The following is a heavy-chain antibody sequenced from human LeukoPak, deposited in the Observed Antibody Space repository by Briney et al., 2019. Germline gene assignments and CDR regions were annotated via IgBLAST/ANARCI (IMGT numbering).Heavy chain of an antibody. J-gene: IGHJ2*01. D-gene: IGHD2-2*01. Sequence: SETLSLTCTVSGGSISSGSYCWGWIRQPPGKGLEWIGSIYYSGSTYYNPSLKSRVTISVDTSKNQFSLKLNSVTAADTAVYYCARSGGYCGSTTCHVEYFDLWGRRTLVTVSS. V-gene: IGHV4-39*01. CDR1: GGSISSGSYC. CDR3: ARSGGYCGSTTCHVEYFDL. CDR2: IYYSGST.